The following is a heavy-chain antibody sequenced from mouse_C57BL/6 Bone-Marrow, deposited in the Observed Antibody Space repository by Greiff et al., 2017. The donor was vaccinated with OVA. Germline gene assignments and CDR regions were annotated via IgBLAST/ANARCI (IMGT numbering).Heavy chain of an antibody. J-gene: IGHJ3*01. Sequence: VQLQQSGAELVRPGTSVKVSCKASGYAFTNYLIEWVKQRPGQGLEWIGVINPGSGGTNYNEKFKGKATLTADKSSSTAYMQLSSLTSEDSAVYFCARKGNFAWFAYWGQGTLVTVSA. CDR2: INPGSGGT. D-gene: IGHD2-1*01. CDR3: ARKGNFAWFAY. CDR1: GYAFTNYL. V-gene: IGHV1-54*01.